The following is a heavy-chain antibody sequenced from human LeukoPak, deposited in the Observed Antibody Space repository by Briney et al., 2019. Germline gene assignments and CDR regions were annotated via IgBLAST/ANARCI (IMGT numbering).Heavy chain of an antibody. Sequence: PGGSLRLSCAASGFTFSSYSMNWVRQAPGKGLEWVSSISSCSSYIYYADSVKGRFTISRDNAKNSLYLQMNSLRAEGTAVYYCARALEYFDWFLDYWGQGTLVTVSS. D-gene: IGHD3-9*01. J-gene: IGHJ4*02. CDR2: ISSCSSYI. CDR3: ARALEYFDWFLDY. CDR1: GFTFSSYS. V-gene: IGHV3-21*01.